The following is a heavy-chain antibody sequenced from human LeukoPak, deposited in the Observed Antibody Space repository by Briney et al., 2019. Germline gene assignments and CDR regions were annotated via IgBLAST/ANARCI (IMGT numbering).Heavy chain of an antibody. CDR3: AKDAYSYGNY. CDR2: IKQDGSET. CDR1: GFTVSSDY. D-gene: IGHD5-18*01. Sequence: GGSLRLSCAASGFTVSSDYMSWVRQAPGKGLEWVANIKQDGSETYYVDSVKGRFTISRDNAKNSLYLQMNSLRAEDTAVYYCAKDAYSYGNYWGQGTLITVSS. J-gene: IGHJ4*02. V-gene: IGHV3-7*05.